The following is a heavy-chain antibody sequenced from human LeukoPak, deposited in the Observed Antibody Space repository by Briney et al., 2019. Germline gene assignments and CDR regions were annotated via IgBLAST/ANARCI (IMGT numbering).Heavy chain of an antibody. CDR3: ARDPYSSAFDY. J-gene: IGHJ4*02. D-gene: IGHD6-19*01. V-gene: IGHV3-21*01. CDR1: VFTFSSYS. CDR2: ISSSSSYI. Sequence: GGSLRLSCAASVFTFSSYSMNWVRQAPGKGLGWVSSISSSSSYIYYADSVKGRFTISRDNAKNSPYLQMNRLRAEDTAVYYCARDPYSSAFDYWGQGTLVTVSS.